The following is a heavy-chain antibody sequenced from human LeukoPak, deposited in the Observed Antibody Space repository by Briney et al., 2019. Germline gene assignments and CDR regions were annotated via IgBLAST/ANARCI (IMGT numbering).Heavy chain of an antibody. J-gene: IGHJ4*02. CDR1: GFIFSSYA. Sequence: GGSLRLSCAASGFIFSSYAMHWVRQAPGKGLEWVAVISYDGSNKYYADSVKGRFTISRDNSKNTLYLQMNSLRAEDTAVYYCAKDRDSSSWGFDYWGQGTLVTVSS. CDR2: ISYDGSNK. CDR3: AKDRDSSSWGFDY. V-gene: IGHV3-30*04. D-gene: IGHD6-13*01.